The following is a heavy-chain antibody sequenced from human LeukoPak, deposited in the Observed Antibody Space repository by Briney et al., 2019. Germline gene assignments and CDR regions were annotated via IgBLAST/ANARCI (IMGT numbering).Heavy chain of an antibody. V-gene: IGHV3-13*04. D-gene: IGHD3-16*02. Sequence: GGSLRLSCPASGFTLISQHTHGVRQATGKGLEWVSGIGIAGDTYYTGSVKGRFTISRENAKNSLYLQMNSLRAGDTAVYYCARVNLHLSVFDDRGQGTLVTVSS. J-gene: IGHJ4*02. CDR1: GFTLISQH. CDR2: IGIAGDT. CDR3: ARVNLHLSVFDD.